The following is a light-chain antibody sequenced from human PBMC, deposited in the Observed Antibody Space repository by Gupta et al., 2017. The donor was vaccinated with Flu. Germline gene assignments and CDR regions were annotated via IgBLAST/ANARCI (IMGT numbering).Light chain of an antibody. CDR2: GVN. Sequence: QSALTRPASVSGSPGQSIAISCTGTTSDVGANNYVSWYQQHPGKAPKVMIYGVNNRPSGVSDRFSGSKSGTTASLTISGLQAEDEADYYCSSYRSSSTSFFFGTGTKVTVL. CDR1: TSDVGANNY. CDR3: SSYRSSSTSFF. J-gene: IGLJ1*01. V-gene: IGLV2-14*01.